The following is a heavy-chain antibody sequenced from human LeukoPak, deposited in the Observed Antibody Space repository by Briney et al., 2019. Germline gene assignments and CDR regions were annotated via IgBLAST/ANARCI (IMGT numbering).Heavy chain of an antibody. D-gene: IGHD5-12*01. Sequence: GGSLRLSCAASGFTFSSYAMSWVRQAPGKGLEWVSAISGSGGSTYYADSVKGRFTISRDNSKNTLYLQMNSLRAEDTAVYYCARLRSGYLFNYWGQGTLVTVSS. CDR2: ISGSGGST. CDR3: ARLRSGYLFNY. V-gene: IGHV3-23*01. J-gene: IGHJ4*02. CDR1: GFTFSSYA.